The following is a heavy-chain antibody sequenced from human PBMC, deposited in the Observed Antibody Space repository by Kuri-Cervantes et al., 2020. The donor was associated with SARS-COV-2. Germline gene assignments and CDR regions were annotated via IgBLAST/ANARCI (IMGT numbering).Heavy chain of an antibody. Sequence: GESLKISCAASGFTFYNFGMTWVRQAPGKGLEWVSTINGGGDPTFYADSVKGRFTISRDNSKNTLYLQMNSLRTEDTAVYNCARGFELLQYFDLWGRGTLVTVSS. CDR2: INGGGDPT. CDR3: ARGFELLQYFDL. D-gene: IGHD1-7*01. CDR1: GFTFYNFG. V-gene: IGHV3-23*01. J-gene: IGHJ2*01.